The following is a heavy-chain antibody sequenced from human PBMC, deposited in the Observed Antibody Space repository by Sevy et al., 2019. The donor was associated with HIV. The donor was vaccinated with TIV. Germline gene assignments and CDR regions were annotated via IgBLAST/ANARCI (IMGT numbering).Heavy chain of an antibody. CDR2: ISNSGNTV. J-gene: IGHJ6*02. V-gene: IGHV3-11*01. CDR3: ARDNYCISGDGCYGYGLDV. CDR1: GLTFSEYY. D-gene: IGHD2-2*01. Sequence: GGSLRLSCSASGLTFSEYYMTWIRQAPGKGLECISYISNSGNTVYYADSVKGRFTVSRDNAKKSLYLQLNSLRDEDTAVYYCARDNYCISGDGCYGYGLDVWGQGTTVTVSS.